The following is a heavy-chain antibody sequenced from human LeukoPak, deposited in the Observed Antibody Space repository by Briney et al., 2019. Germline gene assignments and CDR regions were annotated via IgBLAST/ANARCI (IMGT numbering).Heavy chain of an antibody. CDR3: ARVLYGSRVNVIDS. D-gene: IGHD2-2*01. CDR1: GFTCRHYW. V-gene: IGHV3-7*01. Sequence: GRSLRLCSAASGFTCRHYWMNRVGPAPAKGLAWVSNMNEYGTEKYYVDSVRGRFTISRDNAENSLFLHMNSLRVEDTAVYRCARVLYGSRVNVIDSWGPGILVTVSS. J-gene: IGHJ4*02. CDR2: MNEYGTEK.